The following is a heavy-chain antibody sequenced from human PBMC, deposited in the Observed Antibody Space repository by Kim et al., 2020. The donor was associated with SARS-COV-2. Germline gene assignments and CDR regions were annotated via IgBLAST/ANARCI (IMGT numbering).Heavy chain of an antibody. CDR2: FNAGNGNT. CDR3: ARGGYSYGYSNYYGMDV. V-gene: IGHV1-3*01. D-gene: IGHD5-18*01. CDR1: GYTFTSYA. Sequence: ASVKVSCKASGYTFTSYAMHWVRQAPGQRLEWMGWFNAGNGNTKYSQKFQGRVTITRDTSASTAYMELSSLRSEDTAVYYCARGGYSYGYSNYYGMDVWGQGTTVTVSS. J-gene: IGHJ6*02.